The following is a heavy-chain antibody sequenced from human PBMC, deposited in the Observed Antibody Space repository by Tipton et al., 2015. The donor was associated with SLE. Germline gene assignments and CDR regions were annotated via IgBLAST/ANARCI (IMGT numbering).Heavy chain of an antibody. CDR2: INAGNGNT. CDR3: ARENDFSTFDF. Sequence: QLVQSGAEVKKPGASVKVSCKASGYTFTNYAMHWVRQAPGQRLEWMGWINAGNGNTKYSQKFQGSVTITRDTSASTAYMELSSLRSEDTAVYYCARENDFSTFDFWGQGTLVTVSS. D-gene: IGHD3-3*01. J-gene: IGHJ5*01. V-gene: IGHV1-3*01. CDR1: GYTFTNYA.